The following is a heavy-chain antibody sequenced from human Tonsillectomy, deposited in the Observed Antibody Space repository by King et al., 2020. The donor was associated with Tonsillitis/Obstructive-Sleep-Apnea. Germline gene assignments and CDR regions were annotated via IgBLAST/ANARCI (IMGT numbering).Heavy chain of an antibody. Sequence: QLVQSGAEVKKPGASVKVSCKVSGYTLTELSMHWVRQAPGKGLEWMGGFDPEDGETIYAQKFQGRVTMTEDTSTDTAYMELSSLRSEVTAVYYCATWSIVGATRRYFYYYMDVWGKGTTVTVSS. D-gene: IGHD1-26*01. CDR2: FDPEDGET. CDR3: ATWSIVGATRRYFYYYMDV. CDR1: GYTLTELS. J-gene: IGHJ6*03. V-gene: IGHV1-24*01.